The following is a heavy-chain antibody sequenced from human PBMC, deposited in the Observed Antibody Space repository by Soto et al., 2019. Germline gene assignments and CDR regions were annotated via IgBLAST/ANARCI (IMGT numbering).Heavy chain of an antibody. CDR1: GYTFTSYG. V-gene: IGHV1-18*01. CDR2: ISAYNGNT. D-gene: IGHD3-9*01. J-gene: IGHJ4*02. Sequence: QVQLVQSGAEVKKPGASVKVSCKASGYTFTSYGISWVRQAPGQGLEWMGWISAYNGNTNYAQKLQGRGTMTTDTYTSTAYMELRSLRSDDTAVYYCARDGYYDILTGYSAGFDYWGQGTLVTVSS. CDR3: ARDGYYDILTGYSAGFDY.